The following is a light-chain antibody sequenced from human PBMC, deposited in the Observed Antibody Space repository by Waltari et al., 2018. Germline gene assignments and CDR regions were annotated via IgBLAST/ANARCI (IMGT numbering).Light chain of an antibody. Sequence: EIVLTQSPSTLSLSPGERATLSCRASQSVGRFLAWYQQKPGQAPRLLIYHASIRATGIPDRLSGSGSGTDFSLTISGLEPEDFAVYYCQKYVNLPATFGQGTKVEIK. V-gene: IGKV3-20*01. J-gene: IGKJ1*01. CDR2: HAS. CDR1: QSVGRF. CDR3: QKYVNLPAT.